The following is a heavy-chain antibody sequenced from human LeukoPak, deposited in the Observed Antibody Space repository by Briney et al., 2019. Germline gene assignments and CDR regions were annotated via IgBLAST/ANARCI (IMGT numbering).Heavy chain of an antibody. V-gene: IGHV3-48*01. CDR1: GFTFSDYT. Sequence: GGSLRLSCVVSGFTFSDYTMNWVRQAPGKGLEWVSYISSSRNTIYYADSVKGRFTISRDNARNSLYLQMNSLRAEDTAVYYCARDRVKRGIVVVPAAINYWGRGTLVTVSS. CDR2: ISSSRNTI. CDR3: ARDRVKRGIVVVPAAINY. J-gene: IGHJ4*02. D-gene: IGHD2-2*02.